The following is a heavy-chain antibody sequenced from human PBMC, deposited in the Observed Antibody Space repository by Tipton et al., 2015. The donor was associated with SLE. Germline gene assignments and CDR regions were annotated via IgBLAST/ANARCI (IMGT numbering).Heavy chain of an antibody. Sequence: TLSLTCTVSGGSISSHYLSWFRQPPGKGSEWSGYIYYRGNTKYNPSLTSRVTMSVDMSKNQFSLRLTSVTAADAAEYYCARTLGAIARTVYDAFDIWCQGKMVT. CDR1: GGSISSHY. D-gene: IGHD1-26*01. J-gene: IGHJ3*02. V-gene: IGHV4-59*11. CDR2: IYYRGNT. CDR3: ARTLGAIARTVYDAFDI.